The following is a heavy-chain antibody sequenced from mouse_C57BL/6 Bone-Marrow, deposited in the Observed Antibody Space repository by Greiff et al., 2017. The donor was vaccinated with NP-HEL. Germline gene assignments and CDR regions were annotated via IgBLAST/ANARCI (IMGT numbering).Heavy chain of an antibody. J-gene: IGHJ2*01. CDR1: GYTFTSYW. D-gene: IGHD1-1*01. V-gene: IGHV1-64*01. CDR2: IHPNSGST. CDR3: ARITTDGY. Sequence: QVQLKESGAELVKPGASVKLSCKASGYTFTSYWMHWVKQRPGQGLEWIGMIHPNSGSTNYNEKFKSKATLTVDKSSSTAYMQLSSLTSEDSAVYYCARITTDGYWGQGTTLTVSS.